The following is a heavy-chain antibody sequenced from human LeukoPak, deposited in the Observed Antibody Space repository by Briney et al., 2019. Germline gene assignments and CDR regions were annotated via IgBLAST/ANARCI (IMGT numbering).Heavy chain of an antibody. J-gene: IGHJ4*02. D-gene: IGHD2-21*02. V-gene: IGHV1-2*02. CDR2: INPHSGGT. Sequence: ASVKVSCKASGFTFTGYYIHWVRQAPGQGLEWMGYINPHSGGTNSPQKFQGRVTMTTYTSISAAYMELSSLISDDTAMYYCVREGNELLSKNFDYWGQGTLVTVSS. CDR3: VREGNELLSKNFDY. CDR1: GFTFTGYY.